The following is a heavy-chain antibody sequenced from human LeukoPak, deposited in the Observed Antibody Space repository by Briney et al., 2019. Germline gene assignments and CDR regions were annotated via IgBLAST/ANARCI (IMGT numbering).Heavy chain of an antibody. D-gene: IGHD2-21*01. Sequence: RASVKVSCKASGYTFTSYYMHWVRQAPGQGLEWMGWINPNSGGTNYAQKFQGRVTMTRDTSISTAYMELSRLRSDDTAVYYCARYIPSMTYMDVWGKGTTVTVSS. J-gene: IGHJ6*03. CDR3: ARYIPSMTYMDV. CDR1: GYTFTSYY. V-gene: IGHV1-2*02. CDR2: INPNSGGT.